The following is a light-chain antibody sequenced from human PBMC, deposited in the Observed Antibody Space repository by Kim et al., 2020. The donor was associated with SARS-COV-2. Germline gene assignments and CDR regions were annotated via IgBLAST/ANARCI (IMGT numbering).Light chain of an antibody. Sequence: PGDRATLSCRASQSVSSYLAWYQQKPGQAPRLLIYDASNRATGIPARFSGSGSGTDFTLTINSLEPEDFAVYYCQQRSDWPPAFGGGTKVEIK. CDR3: QQRSDWPPA. J-gene: IGKJ4*01. CDR1: QSVSSY. V-gene: IGKV3-11*01. CDR2: DAS.